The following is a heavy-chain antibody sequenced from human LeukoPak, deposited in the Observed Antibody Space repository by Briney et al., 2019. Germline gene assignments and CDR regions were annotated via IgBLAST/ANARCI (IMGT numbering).Heavy chain of an antibody. D-gene: IGHD3-3*01. CDR1: GFTFSSFE. Sequence: GGSLRLSCAASGFTFSSFEMNWVRQAPGKGLEWVSSISSSGGGTYYADSVKGRFTISRDNSKNTLYLQMNSLRAKDTAFYYCAKILGSGQYFDYWGQGTLVTVSS. CDR2: ISSSGGGT. J-gene: IGHJ4*02. CDR3: AKILGSGQYFDY. V-gene: IGHV3-23*01.